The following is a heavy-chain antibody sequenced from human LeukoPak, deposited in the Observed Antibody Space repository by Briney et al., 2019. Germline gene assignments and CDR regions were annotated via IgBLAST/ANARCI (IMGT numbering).Heavy chain of an antibody. J-gene: IGHJ5*02. Sequence: GGSLRLSCAASGFTFSSYAMSWVRQAPGKGLEWVSAISGSGGSTYYADSVKGRFTISRDNSKNTLYLQMNSLRAEDTAVYYCAKSDTSGFVRSWFDPWGQGTLVTVSS. D-gene: IGHD3-22*01. CDR3: AKSDTSGFVRSWFDP. CDR2: ISGSGGST. CDR1: GFTFSSYA. V-gene: IGHV3-23*01.